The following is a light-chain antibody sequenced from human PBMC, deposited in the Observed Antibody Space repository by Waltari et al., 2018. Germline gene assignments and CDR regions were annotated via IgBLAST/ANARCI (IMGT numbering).Light chain of an antibody. Sequence: DFQMTQSPSSLSASVGDRVTITCRASQSISTYLNWYQQKPGKAPNLLIYAASSLQSGVPSRFSGSASTTDFTLTISSLQPDDVAYYYCQQSYSPLTFGGGTKVEIK. V-gene: IGKV1-39*01. J-gene: IGKJ4*01. CDR1: QSISTY. CDR3: QQSYSPLT. CDR2: AAS.